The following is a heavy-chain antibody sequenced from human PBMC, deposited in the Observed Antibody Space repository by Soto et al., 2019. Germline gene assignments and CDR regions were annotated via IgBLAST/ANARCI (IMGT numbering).Heavy chain of an antibody. CDR1: GGSISTYY. CDR2: IYTSGGT. Sequence: LSLTCTVSGGSISTYYWSWIRQPAGKGREWIGRIYTSGGTNYSPSLKSRVTMSRDTSKKQFFLNLSSVTAADTAVYYCARGKVTGVDYGLDVWGQGTTVTVSS. J-gene: IGHJ6*02. V-gene: IGHV4-4*07. CDR3: ARGKVTGVDYGLDV. D-gene: IGHD1-20*01.